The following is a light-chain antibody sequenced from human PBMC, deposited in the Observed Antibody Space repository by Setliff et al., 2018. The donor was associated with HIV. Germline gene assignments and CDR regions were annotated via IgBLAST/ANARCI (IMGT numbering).Light chain of an antibody. J-gene: IGLJ1*01. Sequence: QSVLTQPPSVSGSPGQSVTISCTGTSSDVVSCDCVSWYQQFPGTAPKLLLYEVNYRPSGVPARFSGSKSGITAFLTISGLQPEDEADYYCSSSTDSNTFVFGTGTKVTVL. CDR2: EVN. CDR3: SSSTDSNTFV. CDR1: SSDVVSCDC. V-gene: IGLV2-18*02.